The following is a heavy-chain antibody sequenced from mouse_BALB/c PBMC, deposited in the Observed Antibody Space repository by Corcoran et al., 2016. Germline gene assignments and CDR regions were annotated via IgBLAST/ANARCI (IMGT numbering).Heavy chain of an antibody. CDR1: GFNIKDTY. CDR2: IDPANGNT. D-gene: IGHD3-3*01. J-gene: IGHJ1*01. V-gene: IGHV14-3*02. CDR3: AGTRWYFDV. Sequence: EVQLQQSGAELVKPGASVKLSCTASGFNIKDTYMHWVKQRPEQGLEWIGRIDPANGNTKYDPKFQGKATITADTSSNTAYLQLSSLTSEDTAVYYCAGTRWYFDVWGAGTTVTVSS.